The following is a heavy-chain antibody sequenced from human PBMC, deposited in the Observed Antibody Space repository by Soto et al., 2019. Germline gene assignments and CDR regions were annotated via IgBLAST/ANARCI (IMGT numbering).Heavy chain of an antibody. CDR2: IWYDGSNK. J-gene: IGHJ4*02. CDR3: ARWGDDKLLDY. CDR1: GFTFSSNG. D-gene: IGHD3-16*01. V-gene: IGHV3-33*01. Sequence: QVQLVESGGGVVQPGRSLRLSCAASGFTFSSNGMHWVRQAPGKGLEWVAVIWYDGSNKYYADSVKDRFTISRDNSKNTLYLQMNSLRAEDTAVYYCARWGDDKLLDYWGQGTLVTGSS.